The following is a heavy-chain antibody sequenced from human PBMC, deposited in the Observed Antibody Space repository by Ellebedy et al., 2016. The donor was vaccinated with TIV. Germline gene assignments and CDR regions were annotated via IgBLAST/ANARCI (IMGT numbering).Heavy chain of an antibody. Sequence: GGSLRLSCAASGFTFTSYAMNWVRQAPGKGLEWVGRIKSKTAGGTTDYAAPVKGRFTISRDDSKNTLYLQMNSLKTEDTAVYYCSSTPTFWGQGTLVTVSS. CDR3: SSTPTF. CDR2: IKSKTAGGTT. D-gene: IGHD2-2*01. CDR1: GFTFTSYA. V-gene: IGHV3-15*07. J-gene: IGHJ4*02.